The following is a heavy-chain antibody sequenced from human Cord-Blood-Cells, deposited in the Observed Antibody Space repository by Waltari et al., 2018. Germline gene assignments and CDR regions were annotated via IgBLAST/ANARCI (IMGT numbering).Heavy chain of an antibody. CDR3: ARALGILYYFDY. CDR1: GFTVSSYS. J-gene: IGHJ4*02. CDR2: IYSGGST. Sequence: EVQLVESGGGLIQPGGSVRLSCAASGFTVSSYSMSSVRQAPGKGLEWVSVIYSGGSTYYADSVKGRFTISRDNSKNTLYLQMNSLRAEDTAVYYCARALGILYYFDYWGQGTLVTVSS. V-gene: IGHV3-53*01. D-gene: IGHD7-27*01.